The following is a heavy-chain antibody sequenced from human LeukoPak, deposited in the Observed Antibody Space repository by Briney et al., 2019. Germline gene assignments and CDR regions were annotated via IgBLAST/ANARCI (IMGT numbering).Heavy chain of an antibody. Sequence: ASVKVSCKASGYTLTSYGISWVREAPGQGLEWMGWISTYNGNTNYAQKFQGRVTMTTDTSTSTAYMELRSLRSDDTAVYYCARVRRPVLKPASSREYDYVWGSQRPSNWFDPWGQGTLVTVSS. CDR1: GYTLTSYG. J-gene: IGHJ5*02. CDR2: ISTYNGNT. V-gene: IGHV1-18*01. CDR3: ARVRRPVLKPASSREYDYVWGSQRPSNWFDP. D-gene: IGHD3-16*01.